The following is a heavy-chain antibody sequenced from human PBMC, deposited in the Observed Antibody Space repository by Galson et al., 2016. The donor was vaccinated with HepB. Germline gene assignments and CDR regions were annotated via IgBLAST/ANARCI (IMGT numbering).Heavy chain of an antibody. CDR3: ARDQYHYNTSGYSRGVDY. CDR2: IYYSGST. CDR1: GGSISSGGYY. J-gene: IGHJ4*02. D-gene: IGHD3-22*01. V-gene: IGHV4-31*03. Sequence: TLSLTCTVSGGSISSGGYYWNWIRQLPGKGLEWIGYIYYSGSTHYNPSLKSRVTISVETSKNQFSLRLRSVTAAGTAVYFCARDQYHYNTSGYSRGVDYWGQGMLVTVSS.